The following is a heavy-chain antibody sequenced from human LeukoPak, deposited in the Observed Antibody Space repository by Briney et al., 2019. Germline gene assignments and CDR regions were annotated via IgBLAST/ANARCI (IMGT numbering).Heavy chain of an antibody. CDR2: ISYDGSNK. CDR3: AKDHNGGYDYWSSLHWYSDL. CDR1: GFAFSSCG. J-gene: IGHJ2*01. D-gene: IGHD3-3*01. V-gene: IGHV3-30*18. Sequence: GGSLRLSCAASGFAFSSCGMHWVRQAPGKRLEWVALISYDGSNKYYADSVKGRFTISRDNSKNTLSLQMSSLTSEDTAVYFCAKDHNGGYDYWSSLHWYSDLWGRGTLVTVSS.